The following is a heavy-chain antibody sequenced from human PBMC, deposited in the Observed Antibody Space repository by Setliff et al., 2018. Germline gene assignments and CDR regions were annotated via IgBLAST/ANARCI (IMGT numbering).Heavy chain of an antibody. CDR3: VRAPPTVVIPPGRAFFDP. D-gene: IGHD2-2*01. CDR1: GYTFTTHG. V-gene: IGHV1-18*01. CDR2: ISTDDGDT. Sequence: ASVKVSCKASGYTFTTHGISWVRQAPGQGLEWMGWISTDDGDTNFAQKFQGRVTLTTDTSTGTAYMELRSLTFDDTAVYYCVRAPPTVVIPPGRAFFDPWGQGTLVTVSS. J-gene: IGHJ5*02.